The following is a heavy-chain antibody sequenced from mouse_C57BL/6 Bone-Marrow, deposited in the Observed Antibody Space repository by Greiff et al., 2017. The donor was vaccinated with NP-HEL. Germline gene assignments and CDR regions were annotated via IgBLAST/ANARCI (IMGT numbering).Heavy chain of an antibody. CDR3: ARSWESGRVAY. CDR1: GYTFTSYW. CDR2: IDPSDSET. D-gene: IGHD4-1*01. Sequence: QVQLQQPGAELVRPGSSVKLSCKASGYTFTSYWMHWVKQRPIQGLEWIGNIDPSDSETHYNQTFKDKATLTVDKSSSTAYMQLSSLTSEDSAVYYGARSWESGRVAYWGQGTLVTVSA. V-gene: IGHV1-52*01. J-gene: IGHJ3*01.